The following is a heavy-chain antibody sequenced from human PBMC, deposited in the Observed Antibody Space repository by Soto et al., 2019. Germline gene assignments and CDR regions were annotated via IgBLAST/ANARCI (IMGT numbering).Heavy chain of an antibody. CDR1: GFILSDFA. D-gene: IGHD2-15*01. J-gene: IGHJ5*02. CDR3: AKTGCNGGSCFSWFDP. CDR2: ILKDGKSK. Sequence: GGSLRLSCAASGFILSDFAMHWVRQAPGRGLEWVAVILKDGKSKYYADSVRGRFTISSDTSKDTIFLQLTSLRLDDSAVYYCAKTGCNGGSCFSWFDPWGQGT. V-gene: IGHV3-30*04.